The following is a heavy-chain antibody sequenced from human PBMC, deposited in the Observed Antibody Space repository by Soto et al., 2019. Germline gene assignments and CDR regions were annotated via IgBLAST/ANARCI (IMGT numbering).Heavy chain of an antibody. D-gene: IGHD3-3*01. Sequence: ASVKVSCKASGYTFTSYGISWVRQAPGQGLEWMGWISAYNGNTNYAQKLQGRVTMTTDTSTSTAYMELRSLRSDDTAVYYCARDAPRFVEWLLPLYYYYGMDVWGQGTTVTVSS. CDR3: ARDAPRFVEWLLPLYYYYGMDV. CDR2: ISAYNGNT. CDR1: GYTFTSYG. V-gene: IGHV1-18*01. J-gene: IGHJ6*02.